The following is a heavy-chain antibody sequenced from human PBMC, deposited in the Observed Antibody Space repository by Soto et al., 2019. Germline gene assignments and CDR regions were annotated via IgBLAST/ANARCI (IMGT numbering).Heavy chain of an antibody. CDR2: MSYDGSDT. V-gene: IGHV3-30*02. CDR3: APRDYSSTGLKY. Sequence: GGSLRLSCVGSGFIFSNNGMHWVRQTPGKGLEWVAFMSYDGSDTFYADSVKGRFTISRDNSKNTLFLHMSNLRAEDTGLYYCAPRDYSSTGLKYWGQGTLVTVSS. D-gene: IGHD4-4*01. CDR1: GFIFSNNG. J-gene: IGHJ4*02.